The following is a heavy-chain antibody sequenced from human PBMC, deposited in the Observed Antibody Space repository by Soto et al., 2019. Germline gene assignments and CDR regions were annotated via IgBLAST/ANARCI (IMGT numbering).Heavy chain of an antibody. CDR2: IYSSGSS. V-gene: IGHV4-61*05. J-gene: IGHJ4*02. CDR1: GGSISGSGYY. D-gene: IGHD3-10*01. Sequence: SETRSLTCTVSGGSISGSGYYWGWIRQPPGRGLEYIGYIYSSGSSNYNPSLKSRVTMSVDTSKNQFSLKLNSVTDADTAVYYCARHYGSGSYPLDYWGRGTLVTVSS. CDR3: ARHYGSGSYPLDY.